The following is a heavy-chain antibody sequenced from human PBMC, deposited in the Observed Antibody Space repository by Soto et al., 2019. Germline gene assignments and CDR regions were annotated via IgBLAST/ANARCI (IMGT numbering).Heavy chain of an antibody. CDR3: ARDAGYRYGPYYYYGMDV. D-gene: IGHD5-18*01. CDR1: GFTVSGNY. Sequence: EVQLVESGGGLIQPGGSLRLSCAASGFTVSGNYMSWVRQAPGKGLEWVSVIYSGGSTYSADSVKGRFTIARDNSKTTLYLQMNSLRAEDTAVYYCARDAGYRYGPYYYYGMDVWGQGTTVTVSS. J-gene: IGHJ6*02. V-gene: IGHV3-53*01. CDR2: IYSGGST.